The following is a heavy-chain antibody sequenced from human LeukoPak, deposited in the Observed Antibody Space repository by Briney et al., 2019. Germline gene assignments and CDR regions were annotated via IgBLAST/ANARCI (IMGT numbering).Heavy chain of an antibody. Sequence: GGSLRLSCAASGFTFSSYWMHWVRQAPGKGLLWVSRINSDGSGTTYADSVKGRFTISRDNAKNTLYLQMNSLRAEDTAVYYCAREGMYSSSWPYFDYWGQGTLGTVSS. CDR2: INSDGSGT. J-gene: IGHJ4*02. CDR3: AREGMYSSSWPYFDY. D-gene: IGHD6-13*01. V-gene: IGHV3-74*01. CDR1: GFTFSSYW.